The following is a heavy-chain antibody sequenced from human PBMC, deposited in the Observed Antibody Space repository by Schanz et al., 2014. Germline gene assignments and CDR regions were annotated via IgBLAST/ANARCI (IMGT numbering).Heavy chain of an antibody. CDR3: AKDHAGSDILTALGN. D-gene: IGHD3-9*01. CDR2: TIYSSGST. Sequence: EVQLVESGGGLVQPGRSLRLSCAASGFPFNEYGMLWVRQAPGKGLEWVSTIYSSGSTYYADSVRGRFTISRDNAKNSLYLQMNSLRVDDTAVYYCAKDHAGSDILTALGNWGQGTLVTVSS. J-gene: IGHJ4*02. CDR1: GFPFNEYG. V-gene: IGHV3-9*01.